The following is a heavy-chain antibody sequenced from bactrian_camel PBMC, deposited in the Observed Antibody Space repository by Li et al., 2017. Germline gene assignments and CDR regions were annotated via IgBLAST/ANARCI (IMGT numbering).Heavy chain of an antibody. CDR1: GAPNNFNT. D-gene: IGHD5*01. J-gene: IGHJ7*01. V-gene: IGHV3S1*01. Sequence: VQLVESGGGSVQSGGSLRLSCAVSGAPNNFNTIGWFRQALPGKGLEWVSVFNAGGSVYYADSVKGRFTISRDNAANTLYLQLNSLKTEDTAMYYCAKGVVSWNHYYGMDLWGKGTQVTVS. CDR2: FNAGGSV.